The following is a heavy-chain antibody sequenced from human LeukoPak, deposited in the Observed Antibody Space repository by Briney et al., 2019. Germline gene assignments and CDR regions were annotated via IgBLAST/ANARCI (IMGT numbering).Heavy chain of an antibody. CDR3: AGIHYYGSGSRQYNWFDP. CDR1: GGSISSGYY. J-gene: IGHJ5*02. Sequence: SETLSLTCTVSGGSISSGYYWGWIRQPPGKGLEWIGSIYHSGSTYYNPSLKSRVTISVDTSKNQFSLKLSSVTAADTAVYYCAGIHYYGSGSRQYNWFDPWGQGTLVTVSS. V-gene: IGHV4-38-2*02. D-gene: IGHD3-10*01. CDR2: IYHSGST.